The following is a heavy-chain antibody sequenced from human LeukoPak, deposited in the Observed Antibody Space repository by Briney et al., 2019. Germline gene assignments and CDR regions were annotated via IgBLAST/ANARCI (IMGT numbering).Heavy chain of an antibody. V-gene: IGHV4-34*01. CDR2: INHSGST. J-gene: IGHJ4*02. D-gene: IGHD5-12*01. CDR3: ARGRRYSGYGD. CDR1: GFTFSSYE. Sequence: GSLRLSCAASGFTFSSYEMNWIRQPPGKGLEWIGEINHSGSTNYNPSLKSRVTISVDTSKNQFSLKLSSVTAADTAVYYCARGRRYSGYGDWGQGTLVTVSS.